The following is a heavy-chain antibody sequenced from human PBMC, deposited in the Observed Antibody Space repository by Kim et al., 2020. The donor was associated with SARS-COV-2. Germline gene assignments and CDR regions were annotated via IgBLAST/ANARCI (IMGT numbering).Heavy chain of an antibody. D-gene: IGHD5-12*01. CDR2: ISSSSSYI. CDR3: ARGAREMATITGDY. J-gene: IGHJ4*02. V-gene: IGHV3-21*01. Sequence: GGSLRLSCAASGFTFSSYSMNWVRQAPGKGLEWVSSISSSSSYIYYADSVKGRFTISRDNAKNSLYLQMNSLRAEDTAVYYCARGAREMATITGDYWGQGTLVTVSS. CDR1: GFTFSSYS.